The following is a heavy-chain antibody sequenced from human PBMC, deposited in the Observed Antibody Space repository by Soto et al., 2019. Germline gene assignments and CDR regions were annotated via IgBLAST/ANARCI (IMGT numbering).Heavy chain of an antibody. CDR2: ISGSGGST. J-gene: IGHJ6*02. CDR3: AESLYRASSYDETYYYYGMDV. CDR1: GFTFSSYA. Sequence: GGSLRLSCAASGFTFSSYAMSWVRQAPGKGLEWVSAISGSGGSTYYADSVKGRFTISRDNSKNTLYLQMNSLRAEDTAVYYCAESLYRASSYDETYYYYGMDVWGQGTTVTVSS. V-gene: IGHV3-23*01. D-gene: IGHD6-6*01.